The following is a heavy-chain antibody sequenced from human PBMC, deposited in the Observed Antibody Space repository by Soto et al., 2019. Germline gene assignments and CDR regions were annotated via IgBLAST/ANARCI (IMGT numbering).Heavy chain of an antibody. D-gene: IGHD2-2*01. V-gene: IGHV3-11*01. CDR1: GFTFSGYV. CDR2: ISSGGFRT. J-gene: IGHJ6*04. Sequence: QVQLVESGGGLVKPGGSLRLSCAASGFTFSGYVMSWIRQAPGKGLEWVSDISSGGFRTYYADSVKGRFTTSWDNAKNSLYMQMNTLSAADTAVYYCAMRVVQATKWGYSSYGLDVWAKGTTVTVSS. CDR3: AMRVVQATKWGYSSYGLDV.